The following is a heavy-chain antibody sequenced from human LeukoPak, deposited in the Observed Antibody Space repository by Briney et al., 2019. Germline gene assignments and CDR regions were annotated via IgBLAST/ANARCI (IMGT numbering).Heavy chain of an antibody. CDR3: ARARGGYYYYGMDV. CDR1: GFTFSSYD. V-gene: IGHV3-13*01. J-gene: IGHJ6*02. Sequence: PGGSLRLSCAASGFTFSSYDMHWVRQATGKGLEWVSAIGTAGDTYYPGSVKGRFTISRENAKNSLYLQMNSLRAGDTAVYYCARARGGYYYYGMDVWGQGTTVTVSS. D-gene: IGHD3-10*01. CDR2: IGTAGDT.